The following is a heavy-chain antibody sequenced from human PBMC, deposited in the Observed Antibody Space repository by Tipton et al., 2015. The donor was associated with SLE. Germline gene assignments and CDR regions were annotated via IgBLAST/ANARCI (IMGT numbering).Heavy chain of an antibody. D-gene: IGHD6-19*01. CDR1: GYTFTTYI. CDR3: ARSGGQQWLPTYYYYGMDV. CDR2: INPSGVST. Sequence: QLVQSEAELKKPGASGKVSCQGAGYTFTTYIINWVRQAPGQGLEWMGIINPSGVSTRYAQRFQGRVTMTTDTSTSTVYMEMSSLRSEDTAVYYCARSGGQQWLPTYYYYGMDVWGQGTTVTVSS. J-gene: IGHJ6*02. V-gene: IGHV1-46*01.